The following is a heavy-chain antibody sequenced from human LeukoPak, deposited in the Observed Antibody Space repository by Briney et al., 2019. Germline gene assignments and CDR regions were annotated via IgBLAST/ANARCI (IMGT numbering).Heavy chain of an antibody. D-gene: IGHD3-9*01. CDR3: AKDYDILTGYSLRAIASLDY. J-gene: IGHJ4*02. CDR2: ISYDGSNK. Sequence: PGRSLRLSCAASGLTFSSYGMHWVRQAPGKGLEWVAVISYDGSNKYYADSVKGRFTISRDNSKNTLYLQMNSLRAEDTAVYYCAKDYDILTGYSLRAIASLDYWGQGTLVTVSS. V-gene: IGHV3-30*18. CDR1: GLTFSSYG.